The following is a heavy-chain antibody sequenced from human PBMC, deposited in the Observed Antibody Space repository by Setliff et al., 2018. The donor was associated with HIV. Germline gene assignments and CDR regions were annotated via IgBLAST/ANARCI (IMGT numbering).Heavy chain of an antibody. J-gene: IGHJ3*02. Sequence: PGESLKISCKDSGDKCSNYWLGWVRQMPGEGLEWIGVIYPSDSDTRYSPSFKGQVTISADKSINTAYLQWSGLRASDTAMYYCAKGGGLSFRYHDWFVKIWGQGTLVTVSS. V-gene: IGHV5-51*01. D-gene: IGHD3-9*01. CDR1: GDKCSNYW. CDR3: AKGGGLSFRYHDWFVKI. CDR2: IYPSDSDT.